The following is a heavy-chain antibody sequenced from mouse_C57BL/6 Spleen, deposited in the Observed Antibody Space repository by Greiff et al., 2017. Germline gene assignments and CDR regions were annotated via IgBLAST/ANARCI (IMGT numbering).Heavy chain of an antibody. CDR2: IDPSDSET. J-gene: IGHJ4*01. Sequence: QVQLQQPGAELVRPGSSVKLSCKASGYTFTSYWMHWVKQRPIQGLEWIGNIDPSDSETHYNQKFKDKATLTVDNSSSTAYMQLSSLTSEDSAVDYCARDGYDYYARDYWGQGTSVTVSS. V-gene: IGHV1-52*01. CDR3: ARDGYDYYARDY. D-gene: IGHD2-2*01. CDR1: GYTFTSYW.